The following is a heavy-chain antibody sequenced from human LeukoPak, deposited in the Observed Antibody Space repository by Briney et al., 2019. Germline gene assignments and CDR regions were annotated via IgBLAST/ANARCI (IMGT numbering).Heavy chain of an antibody. CDR1: GFTFSSYW. D-gene: IGHD3-16*01. CDR2: IKQDGSEN. CDR3: ASGGHAFDI. Sequence: QTAGTLSLSCAASGFTFSSYWMSWIRQPPGKGLEWVANIKQDGSENYYVDPVKGRFTISRDNAKHSLYLLMNSPRAEATAVYYCASGGHAFDIWGQGTMVTVSS. V-gene: IGHV3-7*01. J-gene: IGHJ3*02.